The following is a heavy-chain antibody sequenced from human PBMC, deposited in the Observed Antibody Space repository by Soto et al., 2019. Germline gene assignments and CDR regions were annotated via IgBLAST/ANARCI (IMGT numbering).Heavy chain of an antibody. CDR3: ARQSVGPYGSGSYFDY. CDR1: GGSISSYY. V-gene: IGHV4-59*08. J-gene: IGHJ4*02. Sequence: QVQLQESGPGLVKPSETLSLTCTVSGGSISSYYWSWIRQPPGKGLEWIGYIYYSGSTNYNPSLKGRVTISVDTSKNHFSLKLSSVTAADTAVYYCARQSVGPYGSGSYFDYWGQGTLVTVSS. CDR2: IYYSGST. D-gene: IGHD3-10*01.